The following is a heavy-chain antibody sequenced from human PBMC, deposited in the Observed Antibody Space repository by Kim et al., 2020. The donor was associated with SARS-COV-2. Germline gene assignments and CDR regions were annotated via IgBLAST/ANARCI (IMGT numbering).Heavy chain of an antibody. Sequence: GGSLRLSCAASGFTFSSYGMHWVRQAPGKGLEWVAVISYDGSNKYYADSVKGRFTISRDNSKNTLYLQMNSLRAEDTAVYYCAKDLKYYDSSGYYGDFYYYYYGMDVWGQGTTVTVSS. J-gene: IGHJ6*02. CDR3: AKDLKYYDSSGYYGDFYYYYYGMDV. D-gene: IGHD3-22*01. V-gene: IGHV3-30*18. CDR2: ISYDGSNK. CDR1: GFTFSSYG.